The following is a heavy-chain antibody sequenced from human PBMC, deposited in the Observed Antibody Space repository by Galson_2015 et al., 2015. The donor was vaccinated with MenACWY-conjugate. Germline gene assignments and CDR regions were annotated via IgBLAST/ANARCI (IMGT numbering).Heavy chain of an antibody. D-gene: IGHD2-8*01. Sequence: SLRLSCAVSGLSVTDNCLSWVRQAPGKGPEWIAMVDRVGATIYADSVRGRFTVSRDNFKNTVILQMNSLRAEDTAVYRCSRGYDWCSYLPAWGQVAQVTVSS. V-gene: IGHV3-53*01. CDR3: SRGYDWCSYLPA. J-gene: IGHJ5*02. CDR2: VDRVGAT. CDR1: GLSVTDNC.